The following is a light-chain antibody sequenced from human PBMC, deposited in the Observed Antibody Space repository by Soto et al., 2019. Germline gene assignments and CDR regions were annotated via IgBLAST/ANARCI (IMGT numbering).Light chain of an antibody. CDR1: SSDVGSYNY. V-gene: IGLV2-14*01. J-gene: IGLJ1*01. Sequence: QSALTQPASVSGSPGQSITISCTGTSSDVGSYNYVSWYQQHPGKAPKLMIYEVSDRPSGISRRFSGSKSGNTASLTISGLQTEDEADYYCSSYTSSSTLFGTGTKLTVL. CDR3: SSYTSSSTL. CDR2: EVS.